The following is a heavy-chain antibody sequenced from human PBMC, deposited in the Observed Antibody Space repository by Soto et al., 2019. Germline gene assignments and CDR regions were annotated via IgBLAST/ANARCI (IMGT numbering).Heavy chain of an antibody. CDR2: IYSGGST. V-gene: IGHV3-66*01. CDR3: ARSPYSYGPIDY. Sequence: EVQLVESGGGLVQPGGSLRLSCAASGFTVSSNYMSWVRQAPGKGLEWVSVIYSGGSTYYADSVKGRFTISRDNSKNTLYLQMNSMRAEDTAVYYCARSPYSYGPIDYWGQGTLVTVSS. D-gene: IGHD5-18*01. CDR1: GFTVSSNY. J-gene: IGHJ4*02.